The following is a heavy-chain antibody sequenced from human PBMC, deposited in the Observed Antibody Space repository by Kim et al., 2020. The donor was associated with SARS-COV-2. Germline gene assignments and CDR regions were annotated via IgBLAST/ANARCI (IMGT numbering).Heavy chain of an antibody. J-gene: IGHJ4*02. CDR2: N. D-gene: IGHD5-12*01. V-gene: IGHV6-1*01. Sequence: NDYAVSVKSRITINPDTSKNQFSLQLNTVTPEETAVYYCARDGLRLEFDYWGQGTLVTVSS. CDR3: ARDGLRLEFDY.